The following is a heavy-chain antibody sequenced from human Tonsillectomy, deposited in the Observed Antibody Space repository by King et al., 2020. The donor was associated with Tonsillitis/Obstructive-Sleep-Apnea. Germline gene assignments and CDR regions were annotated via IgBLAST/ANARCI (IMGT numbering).Heavy chain of an antibody. J-gene: IGHJ1*01. Sequence: QLQESGPGLAKPSETLSLTCTVSGDSISSYYWSWIRQSPGKGLEWIGDIYYRGSTDYNPSLKSRVTISVDTSKNQFSLKLSSVTAADTDVYYCARVQKYSTSCYYTQYFQHWGQGTLVIVSS. CDR3: ARVQKYSTSCYYTQYFQH. D-gene: IGHD2-21*01. CDR2: IYYRGST. V-gene: IGHV4-59*01. CDR1: GDSISSYY.